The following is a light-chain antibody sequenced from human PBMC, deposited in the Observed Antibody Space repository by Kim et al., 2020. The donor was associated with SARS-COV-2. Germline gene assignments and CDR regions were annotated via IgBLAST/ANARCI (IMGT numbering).Light chain of an antibody. CDR1: SLRSYY. Sequence: SVALGQTVRITCQGDSLRSYYASWYQQKPGQAPVLVIYGKNNRPSGIPDRFSGCSSGKAASLTISGDKAEDEADYYCNSRDSSIYVLGTETKVTDL. J-gene: IGLJ1*01. CDR2: GKN. CDR3: NSRDSSIYV. V-gene: IGLV3-19*01.